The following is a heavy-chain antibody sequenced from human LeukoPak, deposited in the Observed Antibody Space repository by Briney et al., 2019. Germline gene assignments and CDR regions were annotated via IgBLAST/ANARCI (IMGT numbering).Heavy chain of an antibody. V-gene: IGHV4-39*07. Sequence: PSETLSLTCTVSGGSISSSSYYWGWIRQPPGKGLEWIGSIYYSGSTYYNPSLKSRVTMSVDTSKNQFSLKLSSVTAADTAVYYCARDGGAGIAAAPAHYYFDYWGQGTLVTVSS. CDR2: IYYSGST. J-gene: IGHJ4*02. D-gene: IGHD6-13*01. CDR3: ARDGGAGIAAAPAHYYFDY. CDR1: GGSISSSSYY.